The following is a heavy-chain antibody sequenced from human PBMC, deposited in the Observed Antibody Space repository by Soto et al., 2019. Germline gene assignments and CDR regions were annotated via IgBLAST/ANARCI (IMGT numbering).Heavy chain of an antibody. V-gene: IGHV3-33*05. CDR2: ILSDGNTK. CDR3: AKVTKRAAAGRYEYYKYGMDV. CDR1: GFTFTNYA. Sequence: QVQLVESGGGVVQPGRSLRLSCAASGFTFTNYAMHWVRQAPGKGLEWVALILSDGNTKYYADSVKGRLTISRDNSKNTLYLQMNGLRAEDTALYYCAKVTKRAAAGRYEYYKYGMDVWGQGTTLTVSS. J-gene: IGHJ6*02. D-gene: IGHD6-13*01.